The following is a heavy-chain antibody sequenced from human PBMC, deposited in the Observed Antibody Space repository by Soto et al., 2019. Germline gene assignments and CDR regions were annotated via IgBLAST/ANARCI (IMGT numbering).Heavy chain of an antibody. Sequence: GASVKVSCKASGGTFSSYAISWVRQAPGQGLEWMGGIIPIFGTANYAQKFQGRVTITADESTSTAYMELSSLRSEDTAVYYCAIAFHMTTVMTWELDYFDYWGQGTLVTVSS. CDR2: IIPIFGTA. D-gene: IGHD4-4*01. V-gene: IGHV1-69*13. CDR1: GGTFSSYA. J-gene: IGHJ4*02. CDR3: AIAFHMTTVMTWELDYFDY.